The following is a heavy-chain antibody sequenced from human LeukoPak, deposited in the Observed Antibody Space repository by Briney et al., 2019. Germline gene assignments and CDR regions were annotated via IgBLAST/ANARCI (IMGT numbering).Heavy chain of an antibody. J-gene: IGHJ4*02. D-gene: IGHD1-26*01. Sequence: PGGSLRLSCAASGFTFSSYSMNWVHQAPGKGLEWVSSISSSSSYIYYADSVKGRFTISRDNAKNSLYLQMNSLRAEDTAVYYCARANGVGATHFDYWGQGTLVTVSS. CDR3: ARANGVGATHFDY. V-gene: IGHV3-21*01. CDR2: ISSSSSYI. CDR1: GFTFSSYS.